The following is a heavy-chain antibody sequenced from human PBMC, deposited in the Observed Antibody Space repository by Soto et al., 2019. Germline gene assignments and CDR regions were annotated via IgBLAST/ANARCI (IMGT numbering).Heavy chain of an antibody. CDR1: GYTFTSYG. D-gene: IGHD3-22*01. J-gene: IGHJ5*02. V-gene: IGHV1-18*01. Sequence: QVQLVQSGAEVKKPGASVKVSCKASGYTFTSYGISWVRQAPGQGLEWMGWISAYNGNTNYAQKLQGRVTMTTDTSTSAAYMELSSLRSDAAAVYYCARAAGDDYDSSCRFDPWGQGTLVTVSS. CDR3: ARAAGDDYDSSCRFDP. CDR2: ISAYNGNT.